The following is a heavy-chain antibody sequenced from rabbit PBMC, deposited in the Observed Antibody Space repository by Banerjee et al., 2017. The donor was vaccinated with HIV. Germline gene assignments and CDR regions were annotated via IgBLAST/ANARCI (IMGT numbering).Heavy chain of an antibody. CDR1: GFSFSSAYY. J-gene: IGHJ6*01. D-gene: IGHD1-1*01. CDR2: IAGGSSDST. V-gene: IGHV1S45*01. Sequence: QEQLVESGGGLVQPEGSLTLTCTTSGFSFSSAYYMCWVRQAPGKGLEWITCIAGGSSDSTYYASWAKGRFTISKTSSTTVTLQMTSLTAADTATYFCATYTNDYVGYKLWGPGTLVTVS. CDR3: ATYTNDYVGYKL.